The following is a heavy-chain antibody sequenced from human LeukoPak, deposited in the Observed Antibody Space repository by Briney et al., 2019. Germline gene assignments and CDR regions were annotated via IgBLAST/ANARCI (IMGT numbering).Heavy chain of an antibody. Sequence: GGSLRLSCAASGFTVSSNYMSWVRQASGKGLEWVSVIYSGGSTYYADSVKGRFTISRDNSKNTLYLQMNSLRAEDTAVYYCARARVRYCSSTSCYLDYFDYWGQGTLVTVSS. CDR1: GFTVSSNY. D-gene: IGHD2-2*01. J-gene: IGHJ4*02. CDR2: IYSGGST. V-gene: IGHV3-66*01. CDR3: ARARVRYCSSTSCYLDYFDY.